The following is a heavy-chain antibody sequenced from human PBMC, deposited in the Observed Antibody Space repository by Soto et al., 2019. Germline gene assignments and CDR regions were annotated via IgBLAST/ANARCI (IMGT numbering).Heavy chain of an antibody. CDR3: ARGSSRAARRGTNFDY. CDR1: GGSFGGYY. V-gene: IGHV4-34*01. Sequence: QVQLQQWGAGLLKPSETLSLTCAVYGGSFGGYYWSWIRQPPGKGLERIGEINHSGSTNYNPSLKSRVTISVDTSKNQFSLKLSSVTAADTAVYYCARGSSRAARRGTNFDYWGQGTLVTVSS. D-gene: IGHD6-6*01. J-gene: IGHJ4*02. CDR2: INHSGST.